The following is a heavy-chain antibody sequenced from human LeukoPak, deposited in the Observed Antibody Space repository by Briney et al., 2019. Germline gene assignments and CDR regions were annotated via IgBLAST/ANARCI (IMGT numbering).Heavy chain of an antibody. CDR2: ISSSSSYI. D-gene: IGHD3-22*01. CDR1: GFTFSSYS. Sequence: TGGSLRLSCAASGFTFSSYSMNWVRQAPGKGLEWVSSISSSSSYIYYVDSVKGRFTISRDNAKNSLYLQMNSLRAEDTAVYYCARDPPDYYDSSGYHYFDYXGQGTLVTVSS. J-gene: IGHJ4*02. CDR3: ARDPPDYYDSSGYHYFDY. V-gene: IGHV3-21*01.